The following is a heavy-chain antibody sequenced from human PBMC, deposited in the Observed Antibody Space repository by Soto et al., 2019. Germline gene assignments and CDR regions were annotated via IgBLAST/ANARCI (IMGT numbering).Heavy chain of an antibody. CDR2: INSDGSST. D-gene: IGHD5-12*01. CDR1: GFTFSSYW. J-gene: IGHJ1*01. Sequence: GGSLRLSCAASGFTFSSYWMHWVRQAPGKGLVWVSRINSDGSSTSYADSVKGRFTISRDNAKNTLYLQMNSLRAEDTAVYYCATYSPPVRLPHPIHVWGQGTLVTVSS. CDR3: ATYSPPVRLPHPIHV. V-gene: IGHV3-74*01.